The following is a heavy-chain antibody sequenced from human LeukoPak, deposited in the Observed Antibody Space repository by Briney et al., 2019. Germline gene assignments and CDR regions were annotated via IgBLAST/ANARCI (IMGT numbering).Heavy chain of an antibody. CDR3: AKEKDIVVVPAAQPFDP. CDR1: GFTFSSYG. CDR2: IRYDGSNK. Sequence: PGGSLRLSCAASGFTFSSYGMHWVRQAPGKGLEWVAFIRYDGSNKYYADSVKGRFTISRDNSKNTLYLQMNSLRAEDTAVYYCAKEKDIVVVPAAQPFDPWGQGTLVTVPS. V-gene: IGHV3-30*02. J-gene: IGHJ5*02. D-gene: IGHD2-2*01.